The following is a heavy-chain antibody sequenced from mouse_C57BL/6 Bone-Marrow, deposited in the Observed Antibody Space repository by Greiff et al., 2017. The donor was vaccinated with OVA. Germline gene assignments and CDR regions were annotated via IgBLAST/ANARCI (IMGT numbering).Heavy chain of an antibody. CDR2: IDPSDSDT. Sequence: QVQLQQPGAELVKPGASVKLSCKASGYTFTSYWMQWVKQRPGQGLEWIGKIDPSDSDTNYNPKFKGKATLTVDTSSSTAYLQLSSLTSEDSAVDYSARAPCYCDYPLDYWGQGTPVTVSS. CDR3: ARAPCYCDYPLDY. CDR1: GYTFTSYW. V-gene: IGHV1-50*01. J-gene: IGHJ2*01. D-gene: IGHD2-4*01.